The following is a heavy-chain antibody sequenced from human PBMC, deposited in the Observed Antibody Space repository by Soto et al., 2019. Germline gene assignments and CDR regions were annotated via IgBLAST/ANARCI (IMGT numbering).Heavy chain of an antibody. D-gene: IGHD6-13*01. CDR3: SRDGEQQLVQERSAQLDYYYGMDV. J-gene: IGHJ6*02. V-gene: IGHV1-69*01. Sequence: QVQLVQSGAEVKKHGSSVKVSCKASGGTFSSYAISWVRQAPGQGLEWMGGIIPIFGTANYAQECQGRVTITADESTSTSDMEQSSLRSEDPAVYYCSRDGEQQLVQERSAQLDYYYGMDVWGQGTTVTV. CDR1: GGTFSSYA. CDR2: IIPIFGTA.